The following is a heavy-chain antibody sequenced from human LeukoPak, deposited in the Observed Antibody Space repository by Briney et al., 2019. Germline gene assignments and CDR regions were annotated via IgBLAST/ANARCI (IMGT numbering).Heavy chain of an antibody. CDR2: INHRGST. CDR1: GGSFSGYY. CDR3: ARGPHRMAAAGTGAFDI. J-gene: IGHJ3*02. D-gene: IGHD6-13*01. V-gene: IGHV4-34*01. Sequence: SETLSLTCAVYGGSFSGYYWSWIRQPPGKGLEWIGEINHRGSTNYNPSLKSRVTISVDTSKNQFSRKLSSVTAADTAVYYCARGPHRMAAAGTGAFDIWGQGTMVTVSS.